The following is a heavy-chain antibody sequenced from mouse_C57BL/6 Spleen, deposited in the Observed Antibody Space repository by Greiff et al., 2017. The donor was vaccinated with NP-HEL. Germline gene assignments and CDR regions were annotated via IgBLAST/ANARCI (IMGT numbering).Heavy chain of an antibody. CDR1: GYTFTDYY. CDR3: AITTVVVKGYYYAMDY. J-gene: IGHJ4*01. CDR2: IGPGSGST. V-gene: IGHV1-77*01. Sequence: QVQLQQSGAELVKPGASVKISCKASGYTFTDYYINWVKQRPGQGLEWIGKIGPGSGSTYYNEKFKGKATLTADKSSSTAYMQLSSLTSEDSAVYFCAITTVVVKGYYYAMDYWGQGTSVTVSS. D-gene: IGHD1-1*01.